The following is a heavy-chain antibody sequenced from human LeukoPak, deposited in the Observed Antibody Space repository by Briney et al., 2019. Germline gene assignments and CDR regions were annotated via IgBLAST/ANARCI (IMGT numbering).Heavy chain of an antibody. CDR2: VSGSGDST. D-gene: IGHD3-10*01. V-gene: IGHV3-23*01. Sequence: GGSLRLSCGASGFTFSNYAMNWVRQAPGKGLEWVSAVSGSGDSTYYADSVKGRFTISRDNFNNTLFLQMNSLRAEDAALYYCAKEIRPGRFGLWDYWGQGTLVTVSS. CDR1: GFTFSNYA. CDR3: AKEIRPGRFGLWDY. J-gene: IGHJ4*02.